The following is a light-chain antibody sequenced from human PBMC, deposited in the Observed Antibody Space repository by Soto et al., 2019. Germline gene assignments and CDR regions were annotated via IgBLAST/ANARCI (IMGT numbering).Light chain of an antibody. V-gene: IGKV1-39*01. CDR1: QNIRYY. J-gene: IGKJ1*01. CDR2: AAS. CDR3: QQTYNTPPWT. Sequence: DIQMTQSPSTLSASVGDRFTITCRASQNIRYYLNWYQQKPGKAPKVLIYAASTSQSGVPSRFSGSGSGTDFTLTISSLQPEDFATYFCQQTYNTPPWTFGQGTKVDIK.